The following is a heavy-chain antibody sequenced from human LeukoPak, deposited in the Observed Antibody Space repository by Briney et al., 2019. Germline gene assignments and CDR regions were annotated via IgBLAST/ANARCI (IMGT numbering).Heavy chain of an antibody. CDR3: ARGSDSSGWYYTLGTHGYLQH. D-gene: IGHD6-19*01. CDR1: GFTFSSYS. Sequence: PGGSLRLSCAASGFTFSSYSMNWVRQAPGKGLEWVSSISSSSSYIYYADSVKGRFTISRDNAKNSLYLQMNSLRAEDTAVYYCARGSDSSGWYYTLGTHGYLQHWGQGTLVTVSS. CDR2: ISSSSSYI. V-gene: IGHV3-21*01. J-gene: IGHJ1*01.